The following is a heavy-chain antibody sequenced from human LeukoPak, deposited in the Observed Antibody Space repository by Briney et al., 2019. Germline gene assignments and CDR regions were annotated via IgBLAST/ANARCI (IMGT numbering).Heavy chain of an antibody. D-gene: IGHD4-23*01. CDR1: EDTFTNYY. CDR3: ARHMTPRVTPLSYAFAL. J-gene: IGHJ3*01. V-gene: IGHV1-46*01. CDR2: INPNGGRT. Sequence: GASGKVSCKASEDTFTNYYMHWGRQAPGQGLEWLGLINPNGGRTAYAQNFQGRVTMTRDTSTTTLYLELSSLRSDHTALYYCARHMTPRVTPLSYAFALWGQGTMVTVSS.